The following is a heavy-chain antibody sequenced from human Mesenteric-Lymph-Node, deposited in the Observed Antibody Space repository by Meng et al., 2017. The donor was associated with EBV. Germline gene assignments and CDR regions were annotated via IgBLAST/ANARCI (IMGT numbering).Heavy chain of an antibody. CDR2: INHSGFS. D-gene: IGHD3-16*02. V-gene: IGHV4-34*01. CDR3: ARIRSIWGTYQNYYFDS. J-gene: IGHJ4*02. CDR1: GGSFSGFY. Sequence: GQREQWAAGLLKPSETLSLNCAVYGGSFSGFYWTWIRQSPGRDLEWIGEINHSGFSKYNPSLKSRLTISLDTSKNQVSLTLGSVTAADTAVYYCARIRSIWGTYQNYYFDSWGQGTLVTVSS.